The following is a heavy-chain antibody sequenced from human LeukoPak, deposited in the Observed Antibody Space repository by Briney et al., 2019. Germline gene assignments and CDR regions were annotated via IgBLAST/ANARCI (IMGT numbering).Heavy chain of an antibody. D-gene: IGHD2-2*01. CDR3: TTRYCSSTSCYAFDMDV. CDR1: GFTFSNAW. Sequence: PGGSLGLSCAASGFTFSNAWMTWVRQAPGKGLEWVGRIKSKSDGGTTDYAAPVKGRFTISRDDSKNTLYLQMHSLKTEDTAVYYCTTRYCSSTSCYAFDMDVWGKGTTVTVSS. J-gene: IGHJ6*03. V-gene: IGHV3-15*01. CDR2: IKSKSDGGTT.